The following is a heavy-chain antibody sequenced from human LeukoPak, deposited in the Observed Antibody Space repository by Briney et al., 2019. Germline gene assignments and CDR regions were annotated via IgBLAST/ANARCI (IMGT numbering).Heavy chain of an antibody. Sequence: PSQTLSLTCTVSGGSISSGGYYWSWIRQHPGKGLEWIGYIYYSGSTYYNPTLKSRVTISVDTSKNQFSLKLSSVTAADTAVYYCARKRSSSSGGPFDYWGQGTLVTVSS. CDR1: GGSISSGGYY. V-gene: IGHV4-31*03. D-gene: IGHD6-6*01. CDR2: IYYSGST. J-gene: IGHJ4*02. CDR3: ARKRSSSSGGPFDY.